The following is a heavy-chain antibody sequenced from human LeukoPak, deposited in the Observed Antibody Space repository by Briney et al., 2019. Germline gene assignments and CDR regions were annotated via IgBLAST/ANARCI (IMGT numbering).Heavy chain of an antibody. CDR3: ARMDGSRDTIFGVVSYYYYYLDV. D-gene: IGHD3-3*01. CDR1: GYTFTSYG. Sequence: ASVKVSCTASGYTFTSYGLNWVRQAPGQGLEWMGRINTNTGNPTYAQAFTGRFVFSLDTSVSTAYLHSNTLKPEDTAVYYCARMDGSRDTIFGVVSYYYYYLDVWGKGTTVTVSS. J-gene: IGHJ6*03. V-gene: IGHV7-4-1*02. CDR2: INTNTGNP.